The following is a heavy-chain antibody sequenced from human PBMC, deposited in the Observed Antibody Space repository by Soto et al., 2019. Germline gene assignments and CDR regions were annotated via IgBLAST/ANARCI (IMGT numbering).Heavy chain of an antibody. J-gene: IGHJ5*02. V-gene: IGHV4-59*11. CDR3: GREYYYDISGIGFDP. D-gene: IGHD3-22*01. Sequence: SETLSLTCTVSGGSTSGHYWSWIRQPPGKGLEWIGYIYSSGSPHHNPSLKSRVIKSEDRSKNQIYLKLNSVTAADTAVYYWGREYYYDISGIGFDPGGPGTPAPVS. CDR2: IYSSGSP. CDR1: GGSTSGHY.